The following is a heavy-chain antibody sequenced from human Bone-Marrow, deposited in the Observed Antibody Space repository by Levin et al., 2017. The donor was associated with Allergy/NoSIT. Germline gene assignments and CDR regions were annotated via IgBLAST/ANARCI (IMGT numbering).Heavy chain of an antibody. CDR2: IKSKTDGGTT. Sequence: GGSLRLSCAASGFTFSNVWMSWARQAPGKGLEWVGRIKSKTDGGTTDYAALVKGRFTISRDASKNTLYPQMNSLTPEDTALHYCTTWFLVVAPAIPYYYCGMDVWGQGTTVTVSS. CDR3: TTWFLVVAPAIPYYYCGMDV. V-gene: IGHV3-15*01. J-gene: IGHJ6*02. CDR1: GFTFSNVW. D-gene: IGHD2-21*02.